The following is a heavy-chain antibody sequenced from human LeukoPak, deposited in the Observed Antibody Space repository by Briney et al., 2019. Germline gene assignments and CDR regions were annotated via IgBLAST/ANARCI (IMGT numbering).Heavy chain of an antibody. CDR2: IYYSGST. D-gene: IGHD3-22*01. V-gene: IGHV4-39*07. CDR3: ARTMEDYEGGYFDY. CDR1: GGSISSSSYY. Sequence: SETLSLTCTVSGGSISSSSYYWGWIRQPPGKGLEWIGSIYYSGSTYYNPSLKSRVTISVDTSKNQFSLKLSSVTAADTAVYYCARTMEDYEGGYFDYWGQGTLVTVSS. J-gene: IGHJ4*02.